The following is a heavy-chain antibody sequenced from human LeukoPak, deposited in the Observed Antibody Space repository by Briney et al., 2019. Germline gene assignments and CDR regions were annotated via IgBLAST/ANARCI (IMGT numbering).Heavy chain of an antibody. J-gene: IGHJ5*02. CDR1: GYTFTGYY. CDR2: INPNSGGT. D-gene: IGHD3-22*01. Sequence: AASVKVSCKAPGYTFTGYYIHWVRQAPGQGLEWMGWINPNSGGTNYAQKFQGRVTMTRDTSISTAYMELSRLRSDDTAVYYCARGYYDTRRDPVGYNWFDPWGQGTLVTVSS. V-gene: IGHV1-2*02. CDR3: ARGYYDTRRDPVGYNWFDP.